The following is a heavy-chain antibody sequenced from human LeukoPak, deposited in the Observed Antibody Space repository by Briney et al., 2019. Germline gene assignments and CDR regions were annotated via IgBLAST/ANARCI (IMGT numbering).Heavy chain of an antibody. D-gene: IGHD3-10*01. CDR1: GGSISSYY. V-gene: IGHV4-39*07. J-gene: IGHJ3*02. Sequence: SETLSLTCTVSGGSISSYYWGWIRLPPGKGLEWIGSIYYSGSTYYNPSLKSRVTISVDTSKNQFSLRLSSVTAADTAVYYCARTVLLWFGELPGGAFDIWGQGTMVTVSS. CDR2: IYYSGST. CDR3: ARTVLLWFGELPGGAFDI.